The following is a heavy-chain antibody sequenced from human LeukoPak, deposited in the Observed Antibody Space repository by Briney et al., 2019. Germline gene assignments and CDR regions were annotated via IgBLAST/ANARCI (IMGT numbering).Heavy chain of an antibody. V-gene: IGHV3-15*07. J-gene: IGHJ4*02. Sequence: GGSLRLSCAASGFTFSNAWMNWVRQAPGKGLEWVGRIKSKTDGGTTDYAAPVKGRFTISRDDSKNTLYLQINSLKTEDTAVYYCTTVQISSGWYELDYWGQGTLVTVSS. CDR1: GFTFSNAW. CDR3: TTVQISSGWYELDY. D-gene: IGHD6-19*01. CDR2: IKSKTDGGTT.